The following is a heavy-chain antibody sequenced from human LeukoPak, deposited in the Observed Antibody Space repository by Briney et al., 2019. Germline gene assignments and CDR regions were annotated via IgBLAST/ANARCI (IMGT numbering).Heavy chain of an antibody. V-gene: IGHV3-53*01. CDR2: IYSGGST. CDR1: GFTVSSNY. J-gene: IGHJ3*02. Sequence: PGGSLRLSCAASGFTVSSNYMSWVRQAPGKGLEWVSVIYSGGSTYYADSVKGRFTISRNNSKNTLYLQMNSLRAEDTAVYYCARVELGAFDIWGQGTMATVSS. D-gene: IGHD1-7*01. CDR3: ARVELGAFDI.